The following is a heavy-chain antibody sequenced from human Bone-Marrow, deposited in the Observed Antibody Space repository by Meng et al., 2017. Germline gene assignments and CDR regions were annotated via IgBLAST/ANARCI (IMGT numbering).Heavy chain of an antibody. CDR2: IIPIFGTA. CDR3: ARGGIAAAAIDY. CDR1: GGTFSSYA. Sequence: SVKVSCKASGGTFSSYAISWVRQAPGQGLEWMGGIIPIFGTANYAQKFQGRVTITADESTSTAYMELSSLRSEDTAVYYCARGGIAAAAIDYWGQGTLVTVSS. J-gene: IGHJ4*02. V-gene: IGHV1-69*13. D-gene: IGHD6-13*01.